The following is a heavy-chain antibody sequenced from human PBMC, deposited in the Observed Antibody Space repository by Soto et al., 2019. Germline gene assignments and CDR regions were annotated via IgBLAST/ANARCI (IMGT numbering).Heavy chain of an antibody. J-gene: IGHJ4*02. CDR1: GGSIASITC. D-gene: IGHD3-9*01. Sequence: QVQLQESGPGRWKPSGTLSLPAAVSGGSIASITCWVWFRQPPGKGLEWIGEIYDSGSTNYNPSLKSRVTISLDKSKNQFSLKLSSVTAADTAVYYCARLKTYDILNKSDYWGQGSLVTVSS. CDR3: ARLKTYDILNKSDY. V-gene: IGHV4-4*02. CDR2: IYDSGST.